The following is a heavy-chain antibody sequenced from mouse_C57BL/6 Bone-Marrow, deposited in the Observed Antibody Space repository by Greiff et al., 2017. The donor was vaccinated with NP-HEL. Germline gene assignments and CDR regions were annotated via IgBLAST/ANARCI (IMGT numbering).Heavy chain of an antibody. V-gene: IGHV1-59*01. CDR1: GYTFTSYW. CDR3: ARCMDHGGYFDY. CDR2: IDPSDSYT. Sequence: QVQLQQPGAELVRPGTSVKLSCKASGYTFTSYWMHWVKQRPGQGLEWIGVIDPSDSYTNYNQKFKGKATLTVDTSSSTAYMQLSSLTSEDSAVYYCARCMDHGGYFDYWGQGTTLTVSS. D-gene: IGHD2-10*02. J-gene: IGHJ2*01.